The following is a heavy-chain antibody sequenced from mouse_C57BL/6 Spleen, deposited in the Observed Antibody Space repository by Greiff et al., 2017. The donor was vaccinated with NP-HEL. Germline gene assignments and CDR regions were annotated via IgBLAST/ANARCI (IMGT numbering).Heavy chain of an antibody. V-gene: IGHV1-72*01. J-gene: IGHJ2*01. CDR3: ARSGFITTVVFDY. CDR1: GYTFTSYW. CDR2: IDPNSGGT. D-gene: IGHD1-1*01. Sequence: QVQLKQSGAELVKPGASVKLSCKASGYTFTSYWMHWVKQRPGRGLEWIGRIDPNSGGTKYNEKFKSKATLTVDKPSSTAYLQLSSLTSEDSAVYYCARSGFITTVVFDYWGQGTTLTVSS.